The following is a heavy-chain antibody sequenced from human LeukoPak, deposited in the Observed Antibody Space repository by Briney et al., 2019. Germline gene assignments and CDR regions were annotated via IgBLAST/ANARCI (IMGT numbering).Heavy chain of an antibody. D-gene: IGHD6-19*01. CDR1: GVSISSSSYY. CDR3: ARRYSSGWPRGGAFDI. Sequence: SETLSLTCTVSGVSISSSSYYWGWIRQPPGKGLEWIGSSYYSGSTYYNPSIKSRVTISVDTSKNQFSLKLSSVTAADTAVYYCARRYSSGWPRGGAFDIWGQGTMVTVSS. CDR2: SYYSGST. V-gene: IGHV4-39*01. J-gene: IGHJ3*02.